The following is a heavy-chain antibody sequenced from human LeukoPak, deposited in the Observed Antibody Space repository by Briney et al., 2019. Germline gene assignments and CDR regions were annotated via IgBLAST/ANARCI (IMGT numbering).Heavy chain of an antibody. Sequence: GGSLRLSCAASGFTFSSYAMSWVRQPPGKGLEWVSAISGSGGSTYYADSVKGRFTISRDNSKNTLYLQMNSLRAEDTAVYYCAKMPRQQRLHIFDYWGQGTLVTVSS. D-gene: IGHD6-25*01. CDR3: AKMPRQQRLHIFDY. J-gene: IGHJ4*02. CDR2: ISGSGGST. V-gene: IGHV3-23*01. CDR1: GFTFSSYA.